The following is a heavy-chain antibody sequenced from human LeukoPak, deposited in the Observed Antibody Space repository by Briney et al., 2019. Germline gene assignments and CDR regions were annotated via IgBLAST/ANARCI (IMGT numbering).Heavy chain of an antibody. CDR2: ISSRGTPI. Sequence: PGGSLRLSCAVSGLTFSNAWMNWVRQAPGKGPEWISYISSRGTPIHYADSVKGRFTISWDNANNSLYLHMNSLRAEDTAVYYCARARGEYYYDSSGYYPPYYFYMDVWGKGTTVTVSS. V-gene: IGHV3-11*04. CDR1: GLTFSNAW. D-gene: IGHD3-22*01. J-gene: IGHJ6*03. CDR3: ARARGEYYYDSSGYYPPYYFYMDV.